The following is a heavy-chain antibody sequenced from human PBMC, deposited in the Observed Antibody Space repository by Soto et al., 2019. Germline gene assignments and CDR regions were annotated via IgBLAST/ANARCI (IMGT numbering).Heavy chain of an antibody. CDR2: IVPIFGTT. CDR3: ARTDNFDISTGYSN. J-gene: IGHJ4*02. Sequence: QVQLVQSGAEVKKPGSSVKVSCKASGGTFNSYAISWMRQAPGQGLEWMGGIVPIFGTTDYAQRFQGRVTITADKSTSTAYLDLSRLRSEDTSVYFCARTDNFDISTGYSNWGQGTLVTVSS. V-gene: IGHV1-69*06. D-gene: IGHD3-9*01. CDR1: GGTFNSYA.